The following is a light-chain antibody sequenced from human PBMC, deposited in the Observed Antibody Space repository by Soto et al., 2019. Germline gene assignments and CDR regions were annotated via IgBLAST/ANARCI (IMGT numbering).Light chain of an antibody. CDR2: GAS. V-gene: IGKV3-15*01. Sequence: EIVMTQSPASLSVSPGEGATLSCRASQSVASNVAWYQQRPGQGPRLLIHGASTRDVGVPARFSGSGSGTDFTLTISSLQSEDFAVYYCQQYHNWPPQYTFGQGTKLQIK. CDR3: QQYHNWPPQYT. CDR1: QSVASN. J-gene: IGKJ2*01.